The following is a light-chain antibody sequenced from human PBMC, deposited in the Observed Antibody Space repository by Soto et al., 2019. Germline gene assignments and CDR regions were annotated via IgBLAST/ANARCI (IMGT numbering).Light chain of an antibody. Sequence: QSVLTQSPSASASLGDSVKLTCTLNSGHSGLATTWHQQQPGKGPRYLMKVYSDGSHNKGGGIPDRFSGSSSGAERYLTISSLQTEDEADYYGQTWTTFGTGTKLTVL. CDR1: SGHSGLA. J-gene: IGLJ1*01. CDR2: VYSDGSH. V-gene: IGLV4-69*01. CDR3: QTWTT.